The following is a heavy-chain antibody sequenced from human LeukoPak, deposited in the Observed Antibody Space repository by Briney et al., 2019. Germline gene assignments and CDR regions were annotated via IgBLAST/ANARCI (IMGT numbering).Heavy chain of an antibody. Sequence: GGSLRLSCAASGFTFSTYAMSWVRQAPGKGLEWVLAISGSGGTTYYADSVKGRFTISRYNSKNTLYLQMNSLRAEDTAVYYCAKESSWGTVVTPGGPSAWGQGTLVTVSS. V-gene: IGHV3-23*01. CDR2: ISGSGGTT. D-gene: IGHD4-23*01. J-gene: IGHJ5*02. CDR3: AKESSWGTVVTPGGPSA. CDR1: GFTFSTYA.